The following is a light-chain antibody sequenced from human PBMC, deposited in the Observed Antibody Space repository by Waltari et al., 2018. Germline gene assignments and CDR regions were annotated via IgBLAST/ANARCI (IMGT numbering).Light chain of an antibody. CDR3: QQYGSPPVT. Sequence: EIVLTQSPGTLSLSPGERAPLACGASQSVSSNYLAWYQQKPGLAPRLLIYDASSRATGIPDRVSGGGAGTDFTLTINRLEPEDFAVYYCQQYGSPPVTFGQGTKVEIK. CDR1: QSVSSNY. J-gene: IGKJ1*01. V-gene: IGKV3D-20*01. CDR2: DAS.